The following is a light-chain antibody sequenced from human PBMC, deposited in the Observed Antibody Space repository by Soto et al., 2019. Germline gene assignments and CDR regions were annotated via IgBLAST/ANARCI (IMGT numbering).Light chain of an antibody. V-gene: IGLV1-44*01. CDR2: TNN. CDR3: AAWDDSLGAYV. CDR1: NSNIGTNT. J-gene: IGLJ1*01. Sequence: QSLLTQPPSASATPGQRVTISCSGSNSNIGTNTVNWYQQLPGTAPRLLIYTNNQRPSGVPQRFSGSKTGTSASLAIGGLQSEDGADYYCAAWDDSLGAYVFGTGTKVTVL.